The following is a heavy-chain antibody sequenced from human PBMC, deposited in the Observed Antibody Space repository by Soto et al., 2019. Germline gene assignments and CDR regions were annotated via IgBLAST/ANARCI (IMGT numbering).Heavy chain of an antibody. V-gene: IGHV3-33*01. J-gene: IGHJ4*02. CDR3: ARDDCSGGPCLIY. D-gene: IGHD2-15*01. Sequence: PGGSLRLSCPSSGCPFSSYGFHWVRQAPGKGLEWVSVIWYDGSNKYYADSVKGRFAISRDNSKNTLFLQMNSLRVDDTAVYYCARDDCSGGPCLIYWGQGTLVTVSS. CDR1: GCPFSSYG. CDR2: IWYDGSNK.